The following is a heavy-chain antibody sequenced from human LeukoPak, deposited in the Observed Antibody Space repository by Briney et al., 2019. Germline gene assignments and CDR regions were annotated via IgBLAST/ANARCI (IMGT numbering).Heavy chain of an antibody. CDR1: GFTFNNIA. J-gene: IGHJ4*02. CDR3: AKINGPILTGKLDC. CDR2: ISGSGEST. V-gene: IGHV3-23*01. D-gene: IGHD3-9*01. Sequence: GGSLRLSCAASGFTFNNIAMTWVRQAPGERLEWVSTISGSGESTYYTDSLKGRFTISRDNSKNTVFLHMNSLRAEDTAIYYCAKINGPILTGKLDCWGRGTLVTVSS.